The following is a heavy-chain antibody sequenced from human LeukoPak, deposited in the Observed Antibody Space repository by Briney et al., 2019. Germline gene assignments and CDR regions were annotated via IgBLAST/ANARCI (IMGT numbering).Heavy chain of an antibody. CDR1: GVTLSTDY. CDR2: MCGGGGRA. D-gene: IGHD4-17*01. J-gene: IGHJ3*02. V-gene: IGHV3-23*01. CDR3: ARDPNGDYIGAFDM. Sequence: GGTLRLSCAVSGVTLSTDYMSGGGEGPGEGAEGGLDMCGGGGRAFYADSVKGRVTISRDNSKYTLFLQMNSLRAEDTAVYYCARDPNGDYIGAFDMWGPGTMVTVSS.